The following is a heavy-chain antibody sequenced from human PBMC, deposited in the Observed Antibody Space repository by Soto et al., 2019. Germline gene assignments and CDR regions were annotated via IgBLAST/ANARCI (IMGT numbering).Heavy chain of an antibody. D-gene: IGHD1-26*01. Sequence: QVQLQESGPGLVKPSQTLSLTCTVSGGSISSGGYYWSWIRQHPGKGLEWIGYIYYSGSTYYNPSLKSGVTISVDTSKHQLSLKLSSVPAADTAVYYCAREGGIVGATAADYWGQGTLVTVSS. V-gene: IGHV4-31*03. CDR2: IYYSGST. CDR3: AREGGIVGATAADY. CDR1: GGSISSGGYY. J-gene: IGHJ4*02.